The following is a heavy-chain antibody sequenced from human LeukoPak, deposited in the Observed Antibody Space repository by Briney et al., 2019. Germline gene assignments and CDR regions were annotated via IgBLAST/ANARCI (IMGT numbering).Heavy chain of an antibody. Sequence: ASVKVSCKASGGTFSSYAISWVRQAPGQGLEWVGRIIPILGIANYAQKFQGRVTITADKSTSTAYMELSSLRSEDTAVYYCARYYCSGGSCYHDQPFDYWGQGTLVTVSS. CDR1: GGTFSSYA. V-gene: IGHV1-69*04. J-gene: IGHJ4*02. CDR3: ARYYCSGGSCYHDQPFDY. D-gene: IGHD2-15*01. CDR2: IIPILGIA.